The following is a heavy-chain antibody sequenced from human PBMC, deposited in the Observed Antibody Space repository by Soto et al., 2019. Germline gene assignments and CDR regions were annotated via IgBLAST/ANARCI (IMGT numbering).Heavy chain of an antibody. J-gene: IGHJ4*02. CDR2: ISSSSSII. Sequence: GGSLRLSCAASGFTFSTYSMNWVRQAPGKGLEWVSYISSSSSIIYYADSVKGRFTISRDNAKSSLYLQMNSLRDEDTAVYYCARRSVDTAMAVDYWGQGTLVTVSS. V-gene: IGHV3-48*02. CDR3: ARRSVDTAMAVDY. CDR1: GFTFSTYS. D-gene: IGHD5-18*01.